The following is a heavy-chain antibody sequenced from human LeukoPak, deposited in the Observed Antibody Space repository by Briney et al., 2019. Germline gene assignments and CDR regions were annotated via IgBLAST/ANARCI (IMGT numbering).Heavy chain of an antibody. CDR3: ANAGQFGYYYYGMDA. CDR1: GFTFSSYA. D-gene: IGHD3-10*01. J-gene: IGHJ6*02. CDR2: ISGSGGST. Sequence: AGGSLRLPCAASGFTFSSYAMSWVRQAPGKGQEWVSAISGSGGSTYYADSVKGRFTISRDNSKNTLYLQMNSLRAEDTAVYYCANAGQFGYYYYGMDAWGQGTTVTVSS. V-gene: IGHV3-23*01.